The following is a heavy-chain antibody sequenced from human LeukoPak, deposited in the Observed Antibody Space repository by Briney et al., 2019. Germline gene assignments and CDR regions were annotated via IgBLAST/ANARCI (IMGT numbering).Heavy chain of an antibody. Sequence: GASVKVSCKTSGYTFISFAIHWVRQAPGQRLEWMGWINGGNGNTKYSREFQDRITITRDTSATTAYMELNSLRSEDMAVYYCARGSVLAVVTPLDYWGQGTLVTVSS. CDR3: ARGSVLAVVTPLDY. V-gene: IGHV1-3*03. CDR1: GYTFISFA. CDR2: INGGNGNT. D-gene: IGHD2-21*02. J-gene: IGHJ4*02.